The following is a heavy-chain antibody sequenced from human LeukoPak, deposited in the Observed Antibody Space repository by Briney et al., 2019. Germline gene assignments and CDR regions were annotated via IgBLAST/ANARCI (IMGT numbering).Heavy chain of an antibody. CDR3: ARDWTGNDAFDI. V-gene: IGHV3-21*01. D-gene: IGHD3/OR15-3a*01. CDR1: GFTFSSYS. CDR2: ISRSSSYI. J-gene: IGHJ3*02. Sequence: GASLRLSCAPSGFTFSSYSMDWVRQAPGKGLEWVSSISRSSSYIYYADSVKGRFSISRDNAKNSLYLQMNSLRAEDTAVYYCARDWTGNDAFDIWGQRTMVTVSS.